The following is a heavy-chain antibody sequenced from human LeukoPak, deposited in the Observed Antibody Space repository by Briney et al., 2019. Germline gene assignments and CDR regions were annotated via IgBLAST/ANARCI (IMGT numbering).Heavy chain of an antibody. J-gene: IGHJ3*02. CDR2: INPNSGGT. CDR1: GYTFTDYY. CDR3: ATQRGQMLVAPMDAFDI. V-gene: IGHV1-2*02. Sequence: ASVKVSCKASGYTFTDYYIHWVRQASGQGLEWMGWINPNSGGTKYAQKFQGRVTMTRDTSISTAYMDLTSLTSDDTAFFYCATQRGQMLVAPMDAFDIWGQGTLLTVSS. D-gene: IGHD5-12*01.